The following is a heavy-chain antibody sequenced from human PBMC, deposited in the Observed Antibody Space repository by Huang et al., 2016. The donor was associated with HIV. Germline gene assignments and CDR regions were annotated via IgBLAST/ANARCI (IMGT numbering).Heavy chain of an antibody. Sequence: VESGGRSVQPGGSIKLSCVGSTFTFGAYWMSWVRQHTGKGLEWVANSKQDEREKYYVDSVKGRFNISRDNARKVLFVEMDDLRVEDTAIYFCATKTAGMDIWGQGTTVTVSS. CDR3: ATKTAGMDI. CDR2: SKQDEREK. D-gene: IGHD1-7*01. V-gene: IGHV3-7*01. CDR1: TFTFGAYW. J-gene: IGHJ6*02.